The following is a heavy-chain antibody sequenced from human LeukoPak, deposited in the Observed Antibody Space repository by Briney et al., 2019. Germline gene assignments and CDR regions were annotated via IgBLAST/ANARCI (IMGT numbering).Heavy chain of an antibody. CDR2: ISGSGAGT. J-gene: IGHJ4*02. CDR3: ARGSYSSFVDY. Sequence: HPGGSLRLSCAASGFTFSSYAMSWVRQAPGKGLEWVSGISGSGAGTYYADSVKGRFTISRDNAKNSLYLQMNSLRAEDTAVYYCARGSYSSFVDYWGQGTLVTVSS. D-gene: IGHD1-26*01. V-gene: IGHV3-23*01. CDR1: GFTFSSYA.